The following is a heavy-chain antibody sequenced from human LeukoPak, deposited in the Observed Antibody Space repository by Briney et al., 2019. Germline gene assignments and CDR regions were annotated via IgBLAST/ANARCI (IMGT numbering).Heavy chain of an antibody. Sequence: SETLSLTCTVSGDSITGYYWGWIRQPPGKGLEWIGNIYYTGNTYYNPSLKSRVTISLDTSKKQFSLKVNSMTAADTAVYYCTKSDGSGLIRIWGQGTMVTVSS. CDR1: GDSITGYY. J-gene: IGHJ3*02. V-gene: IGHV4-39*07. CDR2: IYYTGNT. CDR3: TKSDGSGLIRI. D-gene: IGHD3-22*01.